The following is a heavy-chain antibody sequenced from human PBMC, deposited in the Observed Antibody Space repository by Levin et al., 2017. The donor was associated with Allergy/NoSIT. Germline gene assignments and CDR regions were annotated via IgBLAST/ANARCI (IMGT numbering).Heavy chain of an antibody. J-gene: IGHJ4*02. CDR1: GYTFTDYG. CDR2: ISPYNGDT. CDR3: ARSPWGPFDF. Sequence: PGESLKISCKASGYTFTDYGFSWVRQAPGQGPEWMGWISPYNGDTNHAQNFQDRVTMTTDTSTSTVYMDLRSLKSDDSAVYYCARSPWGPFDFWGQGTLVTVSS. D-gene: IGHD7-27*01. V-gene: IGHV1-18*01.